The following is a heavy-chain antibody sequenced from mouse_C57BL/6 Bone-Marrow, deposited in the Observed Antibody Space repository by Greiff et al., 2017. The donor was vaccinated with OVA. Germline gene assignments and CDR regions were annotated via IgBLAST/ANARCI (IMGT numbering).Heavy chain of an antibody. V-gene: IGHV1-9*01. D-gene: IGHD1-1*01. CDR1: GYTFTGYW. CDR3: ARTQFPYYYGSSPWYFDV. J-gene: IGHJ1*03. CDR2: ILPGSGST. Sequence: LEESGAELMKPGASVKLSCKATGYTFTGYWIEWVKQRPGHGLEWIGEILPGSGSTNYNEKFKGKATFTADTSSNTAYMQLSSLTTEDSAIYYCARTQFPYYYGSSPWYFDVWGTGTTVTVSS.